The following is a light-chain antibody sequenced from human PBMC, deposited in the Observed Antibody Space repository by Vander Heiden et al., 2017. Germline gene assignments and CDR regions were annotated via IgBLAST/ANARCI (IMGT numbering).Light chain of an antibody. CDR2: SKN. Sequence: QSVLTQPPSASGTPGQRVTISCSGSSSNIGSNTVNWYQHLPGTAPKLLIYSKNQRPSGVPDRFSGSQSGTSASLAISGLQSEDEADYYCAAWDDSLNGPVFGGGTKLTVL. V-gene: IGLV1-44*01. CDR3: AAWDDSLNGPV. J-gene: IGLJ2*01. CDR1: SSNIGSNT.